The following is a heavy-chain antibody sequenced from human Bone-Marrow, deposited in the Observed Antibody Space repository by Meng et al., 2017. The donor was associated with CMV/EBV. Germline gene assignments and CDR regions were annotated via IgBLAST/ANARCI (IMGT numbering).Heavy chain of an antibody. CDR1: GGTFSSYT. D-gene: IGHD3-10*01. J-gene: IGHJ4*02. Sequence: ASVKVSCKASGGTFSSYTISWVRQAPGQGLEWMGWINPNSGGTNYAQKFQGRVTMTRDTSVSTAYMELSRLRSDDTAVYYCARALIRGVRFDYWGQGTLVTVPS. CDR3: ARALIRGVRFDY. CDR2: INPNSGGT. V-gene: IGHV1-2*02.